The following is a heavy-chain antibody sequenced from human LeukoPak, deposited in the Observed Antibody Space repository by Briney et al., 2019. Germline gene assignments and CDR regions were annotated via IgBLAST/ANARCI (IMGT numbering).Heavy chain of an antibody. CDR1: GGSISSSSYY. D-gene: IGHD3-3*01. V-gene: IGHV4-39*01. CDR3: ARQFFGVDYYYYGVDV. Sequence: SETLSLTCTVSGGSISSSSYYWGWIRQPPGKGLEWIGSIYYSGSTYYNPSLKSRVTISVDTSKNQFSLKLSSVTAADTAVYCCARQFFGVDYYYYGVDVWGQGTTVTVSS. J-gene: IGHJ6*02. CDR2: IYYSGST.